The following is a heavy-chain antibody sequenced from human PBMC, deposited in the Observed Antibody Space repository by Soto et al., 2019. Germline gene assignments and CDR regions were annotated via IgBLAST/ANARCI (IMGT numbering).Heavy chain of an antibody. Sequence: ASVKVSCKASGYTFTSYAMRWVRQAPGQRLEWMGWINAGNGNTKYSQKFQGRVTITRDTSASTAYMELSSLRSEDTAVYYCARGIAPYYFDYWGQGTLVTVSS. V-gene: IGHV1-3*01. CDR2: INAGNGNT. CDR3: ARGIAPYYFDY. D-gene: IGHD6-13*01. CDR1: GYTFTSYA. J-gene: IGHJ4*02.